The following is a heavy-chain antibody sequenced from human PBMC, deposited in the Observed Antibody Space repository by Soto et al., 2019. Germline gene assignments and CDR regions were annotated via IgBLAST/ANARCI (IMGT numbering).Heavy chain of an antibody. CDR3: AIGDTRSLY. Sequence: GGSLRLSCAASGFTFSSYAMHWVRQAPGKGLEWVAVISYDGSNKYYADSVKGRFTISRDNSKNTLYLQMNSLRAEDTAVYYCAIGDTRSLYWGQGTLVTVSS. CDR1: GFTFSSYA. D-gene: IGHD5-18*01. V-gene: IGHV3-30*03. J-gene: IGHJ4*02. CDR2: ISYDGSNK.